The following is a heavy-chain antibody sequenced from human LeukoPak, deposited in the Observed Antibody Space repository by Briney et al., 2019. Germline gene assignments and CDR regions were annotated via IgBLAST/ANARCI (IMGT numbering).Heavy chain of an antibody. J-gene: IGHJ5*02. CDR1: GGSISSGGYS. D-gene: IGHD3-3*01. V-gene: IGHV4-30-2*01. CDR3: ARRVQRYDFWSGPVNWFDP. Sequence: SETLSLTCAVSGGSISSGGYSWSWIRQPPGKGLEWIGYIYHSGSTYYNPSLKSRVTISVDRSKNQFSLKLSSVTAADTAVYYCARRVQRYDFWSGPVNWFDPWGQGTLVTVSS. CDR2: IYHSGST.